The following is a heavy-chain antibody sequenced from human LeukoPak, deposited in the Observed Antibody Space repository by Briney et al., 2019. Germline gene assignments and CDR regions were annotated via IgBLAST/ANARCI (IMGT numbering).Heavy chain of an antibody. CDR2: IYYSGST. CDR3: ARVPGSGMDFRI. J-gene: IGHJ4*02. CDR1: GGSISSGGHS. Sequence: SETLSLTCTVSGGSISSGGHSWSWIRQRPGKGLEWIGYIYYSGSTYYNPSLKSRVTISVDTSKNQFSLKLSSVTAADTAVYYCARVPGSGMDFRIWGQGTLVTVSS. D-gene: IGHD3-3*01. V-gene: IGHV4-31*03.